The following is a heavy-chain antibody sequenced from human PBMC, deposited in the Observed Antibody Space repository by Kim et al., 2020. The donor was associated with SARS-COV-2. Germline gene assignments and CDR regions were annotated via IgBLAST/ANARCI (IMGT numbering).Heavy chain of an antibody. V-gene: IGHV4-34*01. CDR3: ARGALPRITMVRGVMGAFVI. Sequence: SETLSLTCAVYGGSFSGYYWSWIRQPPGKGLEWIGEINHSGSTNYNPSLKSRVTISVDTSQNQFSLKLSSVTAADTAVYYCARGALPRITMVRGVMGAFVIWGQGTMVTVSS. J-gene: IGHJ3*02. CDR2: INHSGST. D-gene: IGHD3-10*01. CDR1: GGSFSGYY.